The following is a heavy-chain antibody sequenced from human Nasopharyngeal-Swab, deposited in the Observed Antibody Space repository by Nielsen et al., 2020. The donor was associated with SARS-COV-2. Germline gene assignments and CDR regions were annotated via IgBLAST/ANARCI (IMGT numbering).Heavy chain of an antibody. D-gene: IGHD2-2*01. J-gene: IGHJ6*02. CDR2: IKQDGSEK. V-gene: IGHV3-7*01. CDR1: GFTFSSYW. CDR3: ARDGGYCSSTSCYAGNYYYYYGMDV. Sequence: GESLKISCAASGFTFSSYWMSWVRQAPGKGLELVANIKQDGSEKYYVDSVKGRFTISRDNAKNSLYLQMNSLRAEDTAVYYCARDGGYCSSTSCYAGNYYYYYGMDVWGQGTTVTVSS.